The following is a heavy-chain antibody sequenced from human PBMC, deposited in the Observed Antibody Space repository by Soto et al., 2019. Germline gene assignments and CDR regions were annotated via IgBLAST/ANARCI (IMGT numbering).Heavy chain of an antibody. CDR1: GGSISSYY. J-gene: IGHJ6*02. D-gene: IGHD6-6*01. CDR3: ARDLHMPPLREYSSFFYYYYGMDV. Sequence: SETLSLTCTVSGGSISSYYWSWIRQPAGKGLEWIGRIYTSGSTNYNPSLKSRVTMSVDTSKNQFSLKLSSVTAADTAVYYCARDLHMPPLREYSSFFYYYYGMDVGGQGTTVT. V-gene: IGHV4-4*07. CDR2: IYTSGST.